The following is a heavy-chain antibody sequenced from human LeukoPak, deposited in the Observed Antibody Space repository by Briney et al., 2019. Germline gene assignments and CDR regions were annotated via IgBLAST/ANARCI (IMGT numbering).Heavy chain of an antibody. V-gene: IGHV3-7*04. J-gene: IGHJ4*02. CDR2: IKQDGSEK. Sequence: PGGSLRLSCAASGFIFTNYWMSWVRQAPGKGLEWVANIKQDGSEKYYVDSVKGRFTVSRDNAKNSLYLQMNSLRAEDTAVYYCARGRYCSSTSCPLFDYWGQGTLVTVSS. D-gene: IGHD2-2*01. CDR3: ARGRYCSSTSCPLFDY. CDR1: GFIFTNYW.